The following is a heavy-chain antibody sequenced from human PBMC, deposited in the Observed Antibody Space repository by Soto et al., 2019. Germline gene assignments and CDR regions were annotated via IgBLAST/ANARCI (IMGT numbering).Heavy chain of an antibody. D-gene: IGHD1-26*01. CDR2: ISNDESKR. Sequence: TGGSRRLSCAASEFTFSSYALHWVRQAPGKGLEWVAVISNDESKRYYADSVRGRFTISRDNSKNTLYLQMNSLRPEDTAIYYCTKWEYDAFHIWGQGTMVTVSS. J-gene: IGHJ3*02. CDR1: EFTFSSYA. V-gene: IGHV3-30-3*02. CDR3: TKWEYDAFHI.